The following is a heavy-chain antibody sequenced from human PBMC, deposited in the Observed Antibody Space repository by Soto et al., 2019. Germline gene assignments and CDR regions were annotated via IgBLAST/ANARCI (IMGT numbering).Heavy chain of an antibody. Sequence: ETLSLTCTVSGGSISSSSYYWGWIRQPPGKGLEWIGSIYYSGSTYYNPSLKSRVTISVDTSKNQFSLKLSSVTAADTAVYYCARQGITMVRGVIERLFDYWGQGTLVTVSS. CDR3: ARQGITMVRGVIERLFDY. J-gene: IGHJ4*02. CDR2: IYYSGST. V-gene: IGHV4-39*01. CDR1: GGSISSSSYY. D-gene: IGHD3-10*01.